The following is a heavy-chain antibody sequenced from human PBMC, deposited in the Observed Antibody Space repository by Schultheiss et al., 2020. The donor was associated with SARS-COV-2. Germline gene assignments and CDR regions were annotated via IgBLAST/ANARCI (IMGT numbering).Heavy chain of an antibody. V-gene: IGHV3-7*03. J-gene: IGHJ4*02. CDR3: AKWGYYGDYVDY. CDR1: GFTFSSYG. D-gene: IGHD4-17*01. Sequence: GGSLRLSCAASGFTFSSYGMHWVRQAPGKGLEWVANIKQDGSEKYYVDSVKGRFTISRDNSKNTLYLQMNSLRAEDTAVYYCAKWGYYGDYVDYWGQGTLVTVSS. CDR2: IKQDGSEK.